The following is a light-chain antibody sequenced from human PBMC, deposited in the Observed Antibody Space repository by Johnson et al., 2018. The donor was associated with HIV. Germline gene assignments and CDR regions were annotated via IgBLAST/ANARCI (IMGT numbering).Light chain of an antibody. CDR2: EKN. CDR3: GTWDRNLSGHV. V-gene: IGLV1-51*02. J-gene: IGLJ1*01. Sequence: QSVLTQSPSVSAAPGQKVTISCSGSSSNIGNNYVSWYQQLPGTAPKLLIYEKNKRPSGIPDRFSGSKSGTSATLGITGLQTGDEADYYCGTWDRNLSGHVFVTGTKVTVL. CDR1: SSNIGNNY.